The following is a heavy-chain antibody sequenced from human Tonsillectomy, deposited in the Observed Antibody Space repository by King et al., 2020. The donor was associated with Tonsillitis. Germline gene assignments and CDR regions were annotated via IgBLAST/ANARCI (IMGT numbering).Heavy chain of an antibody. CDR1: RFTFSSYA. V-gene: IGHV3-30-3*01. CDR2: ISYDGSNK. Sequence: VQLVESGGGVVQPGRSLRLSCAASRFTFSSYAMHWVRQAPGKGQEWVTLISYDGSNKYYADSVKGRFTISRDNSKNTLYLQMNSLRAEDTAVYYCARASTKYCSGGSGYSSPFDYWGQGTLVTVSS. D-gene: IGHD2-15*01. CDR3: ARASTKYCSGGSGYSSPFDY. J-gene: IGHJ4*02.